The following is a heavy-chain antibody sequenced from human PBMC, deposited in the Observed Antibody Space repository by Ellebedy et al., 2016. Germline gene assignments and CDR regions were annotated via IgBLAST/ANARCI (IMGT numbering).Heavy chain of an antibody. CDR1: GGSFSGHY. CDR2: INHSGST. V-gene: IGHV4-34*01. CDR3: ARERLGSSWYGTFGEFDY. J-gene: IGHJ4*02. D-gene: IGHD6-13*01. Sequence: GSLRLSCAVYGGSFSGHYWSWIRQPPGKGLEWIGEINHSGSTNYNPSLKSRVTISVDTSKNQFSLKLSSVTAADTAVYYCARERLGSSWYGTFGEFDYWGQGTLVTVSS.